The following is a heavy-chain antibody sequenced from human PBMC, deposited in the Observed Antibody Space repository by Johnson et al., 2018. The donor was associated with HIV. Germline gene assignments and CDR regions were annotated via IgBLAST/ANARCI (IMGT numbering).Heavy chain of an antibody. V-gene: IGHV3-7*01. CDR3: ARVEGADMITFGGGDAFDI. CDR2: IKQDGTEK. D-gene: IGHD3-16*01. CDR1: GFTFSSYW. Sequence: VQLVESGGGLVQPGGSLRLSCAASGFTFSSYWMSWVRQGPGKGLEWVASIKQDGTEKYYVDPVKGRFTISRDNAKNSLYLQINSLRGEDTAVYYCARVEGADMITFGGGDAFDIWGQGTMVTVSS. J-gene: IGHJ3*02.